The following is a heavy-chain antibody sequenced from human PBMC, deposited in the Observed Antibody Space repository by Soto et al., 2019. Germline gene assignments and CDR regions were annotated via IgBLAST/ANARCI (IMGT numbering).Heavy chain of an antibody. CDR3: ARDLDTAMARVPLNYYYGMDV. CDR1: GYTFTKYG. CDR2: INAYNGNT. V-gene: IGHV1-18*04. Sequence: ASVKVSCKASGYTFTKYGISWVRQAPGQGLEWMGWINAYNGNTNHAQKLQGRVIITRDTSTSTAYMELRSLRSEDTAVYYCARDLDTAMARVPLNYYYGMDVWGQGTTVTVSS. J-gene: IGHJ6*02. D-gene: IGHD5-18*01.